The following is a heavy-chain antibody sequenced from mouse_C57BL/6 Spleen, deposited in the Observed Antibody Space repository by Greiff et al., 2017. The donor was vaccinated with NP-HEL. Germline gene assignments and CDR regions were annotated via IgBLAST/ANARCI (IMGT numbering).Heavy chain of an antibody. J-gene: IGHJ1*03. V-gene: IGHV14-3*01. D-gene: IGHD2-2*01. CDR3: ASFYGYDGPGDFDV. CDR1: GFNIKNTY. Sequence: EVKLQESVAELVRPGASVKLSCTASGFNIKNTYMHWVKQRPEQGLEWIGRIDPANGNTKYAPKFQGKATITADTSSNTAYLQLSSLTSEDTAIYYCASFYGYDGPGDFDVWGTGTTVTVSS. CDR2: IDPANGNT.